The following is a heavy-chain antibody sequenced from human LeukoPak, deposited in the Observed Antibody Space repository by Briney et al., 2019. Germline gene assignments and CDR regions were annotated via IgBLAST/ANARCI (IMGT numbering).Heavy chain of an antibody. V-gene: IGHV3-23*01. Sequence: GGSLRLSCAASGFTFSSYAMSWVRQAPGKGLEWVSAISGSGGSTYYADSVKGRFTISRDNSKNTLYLQMNSLRAEDTAVYYCAKALRSSSCHGGCAFDIWGQGTMVTVSS. CDR3: AKALRSSSCHGGCAFDI. D-gene: IGHD6-13*01. CDR2: ISGSGGST. J-gene: IGHJ3*02. CDR1: GFTFSSYA.